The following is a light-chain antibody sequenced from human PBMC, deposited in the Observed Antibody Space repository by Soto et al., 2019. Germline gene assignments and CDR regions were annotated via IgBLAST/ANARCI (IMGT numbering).Light chain of an antibody. V-gene: IGKV1-5*03. Sequence: DIQMTQSPSTLSASVGDRVTITCRASQSIGRWLAWYQQKPGKAPKLLIYKASSLESGVPSRFSGSGSGTEFTLTISSLQPDDFATYYCQLYNSYSALTFGGGTKVEIK. CDR1: QSIGRW. CDR3: QLYNSYSALT. CDR2: KAS. J-gene: IGKJ4*01.